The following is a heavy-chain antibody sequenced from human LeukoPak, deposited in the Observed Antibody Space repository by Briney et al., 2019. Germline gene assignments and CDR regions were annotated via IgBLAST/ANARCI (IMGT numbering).Heavy chain of an antibody. V-gene: IGHV3-53*01. Sequence: GGSLRLSCAASGFTFSSYPMSWVRQAPGKGLEWVSFIYSDNTHYSDSVKGRFTISRDNSKNTLYLQMNSLRAEDTAVYYCARRAGAYSHPYDYWGQGTLVTVSS. CDR3: ARRAGAYSHPYDY. J-gene: IGHJ4*02. CDR2: IYSDNT. D-gene: IGHD4/OR15-4a*01. CDR1: GFTFSSYP.